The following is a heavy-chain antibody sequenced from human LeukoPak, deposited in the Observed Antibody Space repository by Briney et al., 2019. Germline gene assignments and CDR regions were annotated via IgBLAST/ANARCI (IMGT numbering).Heavy chain of an antibody. CDR2: ISGSGGST. CDR1: GFTFSNYA. V-gene: IGHV3-23*01. CDR3: AKTPLQYYYDSSGYSIVTDY. D-gene: IGHD3-22*01. Sequence: PGGSLRLSCAASGFTFSNYAMSWVRQAPGKGLEGVSAISGSGGSTYYADSVKGRFTISRDNSKNTLYLQMDSLRAEDTAVYYCAKTPLQYYYDSSGYSIVTDYWGQGTLVTVSS. J-gene: IGHJ4*02.